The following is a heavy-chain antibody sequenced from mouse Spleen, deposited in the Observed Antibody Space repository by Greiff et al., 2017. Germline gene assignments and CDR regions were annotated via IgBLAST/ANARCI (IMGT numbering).Heavy chain of an antibody. J-gene: IGHJ2*01. CDR2: ISSGSSTI. Sequence: EVKLMESGGGLVKPGGSLKLSCAASGFTFSDYGMHWVRQAPEKGLEWVAYISSGSSTIYYADTVKGRFTISRDNAKNTLFLQMTSLRSEDTAMYYCARNYDGYPDYWGQGTTLTVSS. V-gene: IGHV5-17*01. D-gene: IGHD2-3*01. CDR3: ARNYDGYPDY. CDR1: GFTFSDYG.